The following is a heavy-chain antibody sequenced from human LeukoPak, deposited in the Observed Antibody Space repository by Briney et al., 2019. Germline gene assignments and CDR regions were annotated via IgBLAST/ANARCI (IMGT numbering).Heavy chain of an antibody. J-gene: IGHJ4*02. Sequence: GGSLRLSCAASGFTFSTYSMTWVRQAPGKGLEWVSYMGSRSGNIYYADSVKGRFTISRDNAKNSLYLQMNSLRAEDTAVYYCARVGLGDSSGGDFDYWGQGTLVTVSS. CDR1: GFTFSTYS. V-gene: IGHV3-48*01. CDR2: MGSRSGNI. CDR3: ARVGLGDSSGGDFDY. D-gene: IGHD3-22*01.